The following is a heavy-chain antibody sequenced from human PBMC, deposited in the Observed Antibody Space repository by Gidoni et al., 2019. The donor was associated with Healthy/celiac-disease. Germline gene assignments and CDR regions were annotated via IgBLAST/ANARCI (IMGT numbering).Heavy chain of an antibody. Sequence: QVQLVQSGAEVNKPGSSVKVSCTASGGTLSSYAISWVRQAPGQGFEWMGGISPIFGTANYAQKFQGRVTITADESTSTAYMELSSLRSEDTAVYYCARDHLGYCSGGSCYPGVWDYYYGMDVWGQGTTVTVSS. CDR2: ISPIFGTA. J-gene: IGHJ6*02. CDR3: ARDHLGYCSGGSCYPGVWDYYYGMDV. D-gene: IGHD2-15*01. V-gene: IGHV1-69*01. CDR1: GGTLSSYA.